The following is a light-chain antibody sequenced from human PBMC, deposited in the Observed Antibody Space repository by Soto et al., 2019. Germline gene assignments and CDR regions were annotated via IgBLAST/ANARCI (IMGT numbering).Light chain of an antibody. CDR2: GAS. CDR3: RQYNIWPQT. CDR1: QSVSSN. Sequence: EIVLTQSPGTLSLSPGERVTLSCRASQSVSSNFAWYQQKPGQAPRLLIYGASTRATGIPARFSGSGSGTEFTLTISSLQSEDFAVYYCRQYNIWPQTFGQGTKVDIK. V-gene: IGKV3-15*01. J-gene: IGKJ1*01.